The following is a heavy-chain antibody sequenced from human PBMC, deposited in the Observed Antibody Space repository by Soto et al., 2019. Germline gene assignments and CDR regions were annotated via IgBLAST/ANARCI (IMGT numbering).Heavy chain of an antibody. CDR1: GWSNSIDF. CDR2: IYYSGST. CDR3: VRGHYDSSGSVDFDY. V-gene: IGHV4-59*01. D-gene: IGHD3-22*01. Sequence: SGTLTLTRPGSGWSNSIDFGGRGRQPPGKGLEWIGYIYYSGSTNYNPSLKSRVTISVDTSKTQFSLKLSSVTAADTAVYYCVRGHYDSSGSVDFDYWGQGTLVTVSS. J-gene: IGHJ4*02.